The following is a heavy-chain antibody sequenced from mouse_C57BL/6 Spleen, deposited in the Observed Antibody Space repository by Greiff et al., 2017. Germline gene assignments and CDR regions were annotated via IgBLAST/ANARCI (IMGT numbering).Heavy chain of an antibody. D-gene: IGHD1-1*01. Sequence: VQLQQSGPELVKPGASVKISCKASGYAFSSSWMNWVKQRPGKGLEWIGRIYPGDGDTNYNGKFKGKATLTADKSSSTAYMQLSSLTSEDSAVYFCARATTVVASWFAYWGQGTLVTVSA. J-gene: IGHJ3*01. CDR2: IYPGDGDT. V-gene: IGHV1-82*01. CDR1: GYAFSSSW. CDR3: ARATTVVASWFAY.